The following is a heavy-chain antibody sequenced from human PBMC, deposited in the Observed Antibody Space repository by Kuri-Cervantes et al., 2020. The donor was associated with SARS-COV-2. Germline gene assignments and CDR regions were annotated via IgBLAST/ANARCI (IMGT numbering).Heavy chain of an antibody. CDR3: ARGGEGHCSGGSCYPNWFDP. CDR2: IYYSGST. J-gene: IGHJ5*02. D-gene: IGHD2-15*01. V-gene: IGHV4-59*01. CDR1: GGFISSYY. Sequence: SETLSLTCTASGGFISSYYWSWIRQPPGKGLEWIGYIYYSGSTNYNPSLKSRVTISVDTSKNQFSLKLSSVTAADTAVYYCARGGEGHCSGGSCYPNWFDPWGQGTLVTVSS.